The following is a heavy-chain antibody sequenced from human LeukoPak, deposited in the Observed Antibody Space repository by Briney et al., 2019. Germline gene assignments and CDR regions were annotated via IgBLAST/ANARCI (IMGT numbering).Heavy chain of an antibody. D-gene: IGHD3-22*01. CDR2: VTNSGSAI. CDR3: ARASGSGFTYFDY. J-gene: IGHJ4*02. CDR1: GFTFSSYA. Sequence: GGSLRLSCAASGFTFSSYAMSWVRQAPGKGLEWVSFVTNSGSAIYYSDSVKGRFTISRDNSKNTLYLQMNSLRLEDTAVYYCARASGSGFTYFDYWGQGTLVTVSS. V-gene: IGHV3-23*05.